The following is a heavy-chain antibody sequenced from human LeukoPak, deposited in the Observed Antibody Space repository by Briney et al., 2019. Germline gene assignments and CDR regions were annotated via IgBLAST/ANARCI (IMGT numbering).Heavy chain of an antibody. V-gene: IGHV3-48*02. CDR1: GFTFSSYT. CDR2: ISSSGSTI. Sequence: GGSLRLSCAASGFTFSSYTMNWVRQAPGKGLEWLSYISSSGSTIYYADSLKGRFTISRDNAQNSLYLQMNSLRDEDTAVYYCVRGGNLFDSWGQGTPVTVSS. D-gene: IGHD3-10*01. J-gene: IGHJ4*02. CDR3: VRGGNLFDS.